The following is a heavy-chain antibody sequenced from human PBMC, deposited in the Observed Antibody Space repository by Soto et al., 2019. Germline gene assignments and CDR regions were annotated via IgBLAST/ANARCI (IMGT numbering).Heavy chain of an antibody. V-gene: IGHV1-69*05. D-gene: IGHD2-15*01. J-gene: IGHJ4*02. CDR1: GGTFSSYA. CDR3: ARERGCSGDSCYFFDY. CDR2: IIPIFGTA. Sequence: SVKVSCKASGGTFSSYAISWVRQAPGQGLEWMGGIIPIFGTANYAQKFQGRVTMTRNTSISTAYMELSSLRSEDTAVYYCARERGCSGDSCYFFDYWGQGTLVTVSS.